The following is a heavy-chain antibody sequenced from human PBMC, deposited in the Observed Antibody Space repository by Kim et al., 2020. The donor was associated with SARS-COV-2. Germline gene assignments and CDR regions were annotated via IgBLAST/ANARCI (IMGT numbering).Heavy chain of an antibody. CDR2: FDPEDGET. Sequence: ASVKVSCKVSGYTLTELSMHWVRQAPGKGLEWMGGFDPEDGETIYAQKFQGRVTMTEDTSTDTAYMELSSLRSEDTAVYYCATYDFWSGYYRRSNRDYYGMDVWGQGTTVTVSS. D-gene: IGHD3-3*01. J-gene: IGHJ6*02. CDR1: GYTLTELS. V-gene: IGHV1-24*01. CDR3: ATYDFWSGYYRRSNRDYYGMDV.